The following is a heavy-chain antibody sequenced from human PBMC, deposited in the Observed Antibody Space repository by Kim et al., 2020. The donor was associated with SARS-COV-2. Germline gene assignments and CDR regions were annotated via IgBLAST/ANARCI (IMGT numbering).Heavy chain of an antibody. D-gene: IGHD6-19*01. V-gene: IGHV3-30*18. CDR3: AKDLLSSGWIRTLVSEDRRNTYYFDY. Sequence: GGSLRLSCAASGFTFSSYGMHWVRQAPGKGLEWVAVISYDGSNKYYADSVKGRFTISRDNSKNTLYLQMNSLRAEDTAVYYCAKDLLSSGWIRTLVSEDRRNTYYFDYWGQGTLVTVSS. CDR2: ISYDGSNK. CDR1: GFTFSSYG. J-gene: IGHJ4*02.